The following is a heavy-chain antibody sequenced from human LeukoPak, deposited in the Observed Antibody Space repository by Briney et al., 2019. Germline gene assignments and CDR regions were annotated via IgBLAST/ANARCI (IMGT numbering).Heavy chain of an antibody. CDR3: ARQDCSGGSRYLDY. J-gene: IGHJ4*02. CDR1: GFTFSNYA. Sequence: GGSLRLSCVASGFTFSNYAMHWVRQAPGKGREWVAVISYDGRHPYSAASVRGRSTISREKSKNTLYVQMNSLSAEDTAEYKCARQDCSGGSRYLDYWGQGILVTVSS. CDR2: ISYDGRHP. D-gene: IGHD2-15*01. V-gene: IGHV3-30*04.